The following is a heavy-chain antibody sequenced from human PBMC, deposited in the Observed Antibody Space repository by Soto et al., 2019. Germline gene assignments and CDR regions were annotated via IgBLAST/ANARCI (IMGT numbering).Heavy chain of an antibody. CDR1: GYSIRSGYY. J-gene: IGHJ4*01. Sequence: SETLSLTCIVSGYSIRSGYYWGWVRQAPGKGLEWLGSVYHNGIMFHNPSFQSRVTISVDTSKNQFSLNLRSVTAADTAVYYCAALWFGELAFNYWGHGILVTVSS. D-gene: IGHD3-10*01. CDR2: VYHNGIM. CDR3: AALWFGELAFNY. V-gene: IGHV4-38-2*02.